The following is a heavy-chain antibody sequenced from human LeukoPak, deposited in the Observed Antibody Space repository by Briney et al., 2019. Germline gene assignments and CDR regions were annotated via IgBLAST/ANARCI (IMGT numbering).Heavy chain of an antibody. CDR1: GFTFSSFA. Sequence: GGSLRLSCAASGFTFSSFAMSWVRQAPGKGLEWVSAISGSGGSTYYADFVKGRFTISSDNSKNTLYLQMNSLRAEDTAVYYCAKEEYDYVWGSYRYPYNWFDPWGQGTLVTVSS. D-gene: IGHD3-16*02. CDR3: AKEEYDYVWGSYRYPYNWFDP. V-gene: IGHV3-23*01. J-gene: IGHJ5*02. CDR2: ISGSGGST.